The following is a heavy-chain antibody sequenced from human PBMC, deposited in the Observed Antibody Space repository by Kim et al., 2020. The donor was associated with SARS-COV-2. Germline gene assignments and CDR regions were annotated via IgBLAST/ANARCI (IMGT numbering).Heavy chain of an antibody. CDR2: ISSSSRYT. CDR3: ASDRVHGDGTVDS. Sequence: GGSLRLSCAASGFTFSPYSMNWVRQAPGKRLEWVSSISSSSRYTYYADSVTGRFTISRDNAKTSLYLQMHIMSAEDTAVYYCASDRVHGDGTVDSWGHGT. CDR1: GFTFSPYS. V-gene: IGHV3-21*01. D-gene: IGHD1-1*01. J-gene: IGHJ3*02.